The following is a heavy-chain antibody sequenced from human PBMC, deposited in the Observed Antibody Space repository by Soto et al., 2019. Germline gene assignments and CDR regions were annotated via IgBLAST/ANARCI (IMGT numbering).Heavy chain of an antibody. Sequence: SETLSLTCTVSGGSISSSSYYWGWIRQPPGKGLEWIGSIYYSGSTYYNPSLKSRVTISVDTSKNQFSLKLSSVTASDTAVYYCARLGYDILTGYYKGFDYWGQGTLVTVSS. CDR1: GGSISSSSYY. CDR2: IYYSGST. CDR3: ARLGYDILTGYYKGFDY. V-gene: IGHV4-39*01. J-gene: IGHJ4*02. D-gene: IGHD3-9*01.